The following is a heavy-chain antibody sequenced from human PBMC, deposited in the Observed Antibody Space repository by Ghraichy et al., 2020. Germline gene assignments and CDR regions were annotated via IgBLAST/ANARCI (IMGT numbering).Heavy chain of an antibody. J-gene: IGHJ4*02. V-gene: IGHV4-59*01. Sequence: SETLSLTCTVSGGSISSYYWSWIRQPPGKGLEWIGYIYYSGSTNYNPSLKSRVTISVDTSKNQFSLKLSSVTAADTAVYYCARLSASGWFGDYWGQGTLVTVSS. CDR3: ARLSASGWFGDY. CDR1: GGSISSYY. CDR2: IYYSGST. D-gene: IGHD6-19*01.